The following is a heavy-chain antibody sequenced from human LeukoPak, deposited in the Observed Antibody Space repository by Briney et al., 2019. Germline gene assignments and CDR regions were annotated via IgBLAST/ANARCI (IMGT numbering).Heavy chain of an antibody. J-gene: IGHJ4*02. CDR1: GYNFNNHD. D-gene: IGHD3-22*01. CDR3: AKSSGDYFFDY. CDR2: MNPNSGNA. Sequence: ASVTVSCKASGYNFNNHDINWVRQATGQELEWLGRMNPNSGNAAYAQKLQGRVTMTWDSSTNTAYLEVIALRSDDTAVYYCAKSSGDYFFDYWGQGTLVTVSS. V-gene: IGHV1-8*01.